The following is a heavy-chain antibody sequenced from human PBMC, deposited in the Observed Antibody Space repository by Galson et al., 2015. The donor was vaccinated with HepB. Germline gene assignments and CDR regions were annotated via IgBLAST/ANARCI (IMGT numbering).Heavy chain of an antibody. Sequence: PALVKPTQTLTLTCTFSGFSLSTSGMCVSWIRQPPGKALEWLALIDWDDDKYYSTSLKTRLTISKDTSKNQVVLTMTNMDPVDTATYYCARYTMIVVPEGYYYYYGMDVWGQGTTVTVSS. CDR1: GFSLSTSGMC. CDR2: IDWDDDK. D-gene: IGHD3-22*01. V-gene: IGHV2-70*01. CDR3: ARYTMIVVPEGYYYYYGMDV. J-gene: IGHJ6*02.